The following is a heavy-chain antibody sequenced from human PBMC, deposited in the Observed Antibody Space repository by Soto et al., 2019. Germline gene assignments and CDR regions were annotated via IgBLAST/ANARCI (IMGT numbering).Heavy chain of an antibody. CDR3: ARIRLGGDWLVVRGSGGMDV. V-gene: IGHV2-70*11. CDR2: IDWDDDK. Sequence: SGPTLVNPTQTLTLTCTFSGFSLSTSGMCVSWIRQPPGKALEWLARIDWDDDKYYSTSLKTRLTISKDTSKNQVVLTMTNMDPVDTATYYCARIRLGGDWLVVRGSGGMDVWGQGT. J-gene: IGHJ6*02. D-gene: IGHD6-19*01. CDR1: GFSLSTSGMC.